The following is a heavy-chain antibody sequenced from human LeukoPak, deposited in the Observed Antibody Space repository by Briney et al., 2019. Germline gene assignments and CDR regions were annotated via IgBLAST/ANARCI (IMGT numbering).Heavy chain of an antibody. CDR1: GGSINNVNFY. J-gene: IGHJ4*02. Sequence: SQTLSLTCSVSGGSINNVNFYWSWIRQPPGKGLEWIGYIYYSGSAYYNPSLKGRTTISIDTSKNQFSLRLTSVTAADTAVYYCVRENTNLVLFDYWGQGTLVTVSS. CDR2: IYYSGSA. CDR3: VRENTNLVLFDY. V-gene: IGHV4-30-4*01. D-gene: IGHD6-13*01.